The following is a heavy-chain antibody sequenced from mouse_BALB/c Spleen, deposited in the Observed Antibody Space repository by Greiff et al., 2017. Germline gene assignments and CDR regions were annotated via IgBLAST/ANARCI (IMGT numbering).Heavy chain of an antibody. D-gene: IGHD2-1*01. CDR3: TREGYYGNSYAMDY. Sequence: QVQLQQSGAELVKPGASVKLSCKASGYTFTSYYMYWVKQRPGQGLEWIGEINPSNGGTNFNEKFKGKATLTVDKSSSTAYMQLSSLTSEDSAVYYCTREGYYGNSYAMDYWGQGTSVTVSS. CDR2: INPSNGGT. J-gene: IGHJ4*01. V-gene: IGHV1S81*02. CDR1: GYTFTSYY.